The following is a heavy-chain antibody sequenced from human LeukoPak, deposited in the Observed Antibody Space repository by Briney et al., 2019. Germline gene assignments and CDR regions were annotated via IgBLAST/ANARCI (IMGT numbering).Heavy chain of an antibody. J-gene: IGHJ4*02. D-gene: IGHD3-22*01. CDR2: INPNSGGT. CDR3: ARDYDSSGYSRYFDY. Sequence: ASVKVSCKASGYTFTGYYMHWVRQAPGQGLEWMRWINPNSGGTNYAQKLQGRVTMTRDTSISTAYMELSRLRSDDTAVYYCARDYDSSGYSRYFDYWGQGTLVTVSS. CDR1: GYTFTGYY. V-gene: IGHV1-2*02.